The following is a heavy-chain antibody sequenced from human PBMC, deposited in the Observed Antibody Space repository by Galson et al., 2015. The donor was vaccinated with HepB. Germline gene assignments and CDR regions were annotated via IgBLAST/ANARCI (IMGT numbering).Heavy chain of an antibody. V-gene: IGHV3-53*01. J-gene: IGHJ3*02. CDR1: GFTVSSNY. D-gene: IGHD1-7*01. Sequence: SLRLSCAASGFTVSSNYMSWVRQAPGKGLEWVSVIYSGGSTYYADSVKGRFTISRDNSKNTLYLQMNSLRAEDTAVYYCAREGVGTKGAFDIWGQGTMVTASS. CDR3: AREGVGTKGAFDI. CDR2: IYSGGST.